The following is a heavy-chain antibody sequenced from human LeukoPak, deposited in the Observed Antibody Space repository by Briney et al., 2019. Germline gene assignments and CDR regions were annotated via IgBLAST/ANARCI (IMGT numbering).Heavy chain of an antibody. J-gene: IGHJ4*02. Sequence: GGSLRLSCAASGFTFSYYGMNWVRQAPGKGLEWVSYISSGSSTIYYADSVKGRFTISRDNSKNTLYLQMNSLRAEDTAVYYCAKGDSGSYNYWGQGTLVTVSS. CDR1: GFTFSYYG. V-gene: IGHV3-48*01. CDR2: ISSGSSTI. D-gene: IGHD1-26*01. CDR3: AKGDSGSYNY.